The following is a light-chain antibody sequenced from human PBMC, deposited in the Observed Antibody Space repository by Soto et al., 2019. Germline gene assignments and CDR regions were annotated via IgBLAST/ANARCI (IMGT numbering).Light chain of an antibody. CDR1: QNIRTY. V-gene: IGKV1-39*01. Sequence: DIQMTQSPSSLSVSVGDRVTLTCRASQNIRTYLNWYQQKPGKAPKLLIYAASSLPSGVPSRFSGSGSGTDFTLTISSLQPEDFANYYCQQSYSSLPLTFGGGTKVDIK. CDR2: AAS. CDR3: QQSYSSLPLT. J-gene: IGKJ4*01.